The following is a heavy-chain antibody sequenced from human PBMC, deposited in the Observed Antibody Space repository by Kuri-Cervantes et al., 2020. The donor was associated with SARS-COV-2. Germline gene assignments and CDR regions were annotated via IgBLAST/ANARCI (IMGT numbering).Heavy chain of an antibody. Sequence: GESLKISCKGSGYSFTSYWIGWVRQMPGKGLEWMGIIYPGDSDTRYSPSFQGQVTISAGKSISTAYLQWSSLKASDTAMYYCARLDPWGVTNYYYYYMDVWGKGTTVTVSS. D-gene: IGHD4-11*01. CDR2: IYPGDSDT. CDR3: ARLDPWGVTNYYYYYMDV. J-gene: IGHJ6*03. V-gene: IGHV5-51*01. CDR1: GYSFTSYW.